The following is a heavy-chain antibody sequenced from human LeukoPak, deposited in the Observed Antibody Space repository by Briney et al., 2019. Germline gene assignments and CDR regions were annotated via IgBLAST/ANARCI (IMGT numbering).Heavy chain of an antibody. Sequence: PGGSLRLSCAASGFSLSNYWMTWVRQSPGKGLEWVAIINPDGSGKYSVDSVKGRFTISRDNARNTLYLQMNSLRAEDTAVYYCARAGRGYYGSGSRGGYYYYGMDVWGQGTTVTVSS. D-gene: IGHD3-10*01. CDR1: GFSLSNYW. CDR2: INPDGSGK. CDR3: ARAGRGYYGSGSRGGYYYYGMDV. J-gene: IGHJ6*02. V-gene: IGHV3-7*01.